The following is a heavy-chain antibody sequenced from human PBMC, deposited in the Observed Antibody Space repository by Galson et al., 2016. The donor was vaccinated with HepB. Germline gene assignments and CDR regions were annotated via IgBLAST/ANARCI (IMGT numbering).Heavy chain of an antibody. Sequence: SLRLSCAASGFTFSIYWMTWVRQAPGKGLEWVANIKQDGSEKYYVDSVKGRFTISRDNTKNSLYLQMNNLRAEDTAVYYCARDPGRSPHSRSYYYFGMDVWGQGTTVTVSS. J-gene: IGHJ6*02. D-gene: IGHD3-10*01. CDR2: IKQDGSEK. CDR3: ARDPGRSPHSRSYYYFGMDV. CDR1: GFTFSIYW. V-gene: IGHV3-7*04.